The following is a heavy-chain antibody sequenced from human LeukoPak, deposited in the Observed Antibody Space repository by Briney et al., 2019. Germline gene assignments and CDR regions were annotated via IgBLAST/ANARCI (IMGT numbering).Heavy chain of an antibody. CDR2: MNPNSGNT. V-gene: IGHV1-8*03. CDR3: ARPRHYYDSSGPNAFDI. D-gene: IGHD3-22*01. CDR1: GYTFTSYD. J-gene: IGHJ3*02. Sequence: GASVKVSCKASGYTFTSYDINWVRQATGQGPEWMGWMNPNSGNTGYAQKFQGRVTITRNTSISTAYMELSSLRSEDTAVYYCARPRHYYDSSGPNAFDIWGQGTMVTVSS.